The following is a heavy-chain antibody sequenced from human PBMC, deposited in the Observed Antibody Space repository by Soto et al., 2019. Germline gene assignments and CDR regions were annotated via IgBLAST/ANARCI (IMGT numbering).Heavy chain of an antibody. V-gene: IGHV4-59*08. Sequence: QVQLQESGPGLVKPSETLSLTCTVSGGSISSYYWSWIRQPPGKGLEWIGYIYYSGSTNYNPSLKSRVTISVDTSKNQFSLKLSSVTAADTAVYYCAALGPYSGSYADYWGQGTLVTVSS. CDR3: AALGPYSGSYADY. CDR2: IYYSGST. D-gene: IGHD1-26*01. J-gene: IGHJ4*02. CDR1: GGSISSYY.